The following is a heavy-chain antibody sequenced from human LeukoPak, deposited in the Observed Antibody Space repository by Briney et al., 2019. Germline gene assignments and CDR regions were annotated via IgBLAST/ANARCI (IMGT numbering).Heavy chain of an antibody. J-gene: IGHJ4*02. V-gene: IGHV1-2*04. D-gene: IGHD1-26*01. CDR3: ARGWELSPLDFDY. CDR2: INPNSGGT. CDR1: GYTFTGYY. Sequence: ASVKVSCKASGYTFTGYYMRWVRQAPGQGLEWMGWINPNSGGTNYAQKFQGWVTMTRDTSISTVYMELSRLRSDDTAVYYCARGWELSPLDFDYWGQGTLVTVSS.